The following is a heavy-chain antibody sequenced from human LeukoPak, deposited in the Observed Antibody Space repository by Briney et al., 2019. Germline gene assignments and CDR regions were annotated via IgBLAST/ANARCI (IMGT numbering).Heavy chain of an antibody. D-gene: IGHD6-13*01. Sequence: PGGSLRLSCEASGFTVSSTHMVWVRQAPGKGLEWVSVITDSGGNTYYADSVKGRFTISKDNSKSTVYLQMSSLRVDDTAVYYCAKAASSSWPSYYYGMDVWGQGTTVTVSS. V-gene: IGHV3-23*01. CDR3: AKAASSSWPSYYYGMDV. CDR2: ITDSGGNT. CDR1: GFTVSSTH. J-gene: IGHJ6*02.